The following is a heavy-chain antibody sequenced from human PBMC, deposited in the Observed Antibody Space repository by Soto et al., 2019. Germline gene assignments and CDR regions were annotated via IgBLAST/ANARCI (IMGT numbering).Heavy chain of an antibody. D-gene: IGHD3-10*01. Sequence: EVQLVESGGGLVQPGGSLRLSCAASGFTFSGSWMHWVRQSPGKGLVWVSRINGDGSGTSYADFVKGRFTISRDAAKNPLFRQMNGLRAEDTAVYYCARGIFGSGTANDYWGQGPLVTVSS. V-gene: IGHV3-74*01. CDR2: INGDGSGT. CDR1: GFTFSGSW. CDR3: ARGIFGSGTANDY. J-gene: IGHJ4*02.